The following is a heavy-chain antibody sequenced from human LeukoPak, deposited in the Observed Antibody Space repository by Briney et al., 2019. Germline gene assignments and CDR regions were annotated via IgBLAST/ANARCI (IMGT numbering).Heavy chain of an antibody. Sequence: SQTLSLTCTVSGGSISSGGYYWSWIRQHPGKGLEWIGYIYYSGSTYYNPSLKSRVTISVDTSKSQFSLKLSSVTAADTAVYYCARVPPRYGSGSYYFDYWGQGTLVTVSS. CDR1: GGSISSGGYY. J-gene: IGHJ4*02. V-gene: IGHV4-31*03. CDR3: ARVPPRYGSGSYYFDY. D-gene: IGHD3-10*01. CDR2: IYYSGST.